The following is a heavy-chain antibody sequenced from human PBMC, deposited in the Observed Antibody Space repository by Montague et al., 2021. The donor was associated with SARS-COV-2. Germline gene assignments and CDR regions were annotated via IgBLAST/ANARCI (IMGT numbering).Heavy chain of an antibody. CDR1: GGSLSGFS. CDR2: VNHSGGT. CDR3: VRLGEGVVTPPVLGLGPYYSSYYMDV. D-gene: IGHD3-16*01. V-gene: IGHV4-34*01. Sequence: ETLSLTCAVYGGSLSGFSWNWVRQPPGKGLEWIGEVNHSGGTKYSEALKSRVTISVDSSKNQFSLKLTSVTAPDTAVYYCVRLGEGVVTPPVLGLGPYYSSYYMDVWGKGTTVSVSS. J-gene: IGHJ6*04.